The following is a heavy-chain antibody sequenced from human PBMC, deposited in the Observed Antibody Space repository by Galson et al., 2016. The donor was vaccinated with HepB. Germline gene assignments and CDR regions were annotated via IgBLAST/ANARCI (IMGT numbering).Heavy chain of an antibody. CDR1: GGTFSNFA. J-gene: IGHJ3*02. CDR3: ARDAPLKISGWYLGAGAGSFDI. Sequence: SVKVSCKASGGTFSNFAISWLRQAPGQGPEWMGGIIPLFGATNYAQKFQGRVTITADKSTTTVYMDLSSLRSEDTAVYYCARDAPLKISGWYLGAGAGSFDIWGQGTMFTVSS. D-gene: IGHD6-19*01. CDR2: IIPLFGAT. V-gene: IGHV1-69*06.